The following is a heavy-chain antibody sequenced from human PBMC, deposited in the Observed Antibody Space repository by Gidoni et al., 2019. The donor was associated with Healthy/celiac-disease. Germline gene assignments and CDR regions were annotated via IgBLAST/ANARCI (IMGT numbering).Heavy chain of an antibody. D-gene: IGHD2-21*02. CDR2: AYYRSKWYT. J-gene: IGHJ4*02. Sequence: QVQLQQPGPGLVKPSQTLSLTCAISGDSVSSNSAAWNWLRQSPSRGLEWLGRAYYRSKWYTEYAISVKSRTTINPDTSKNQLSLQLNSVTPEDTAVYYCARANCGGDCYSFDYWGQGTLVTVSS. CDR3: ARANCGGDCYSFDY. V-gene: IGHV6-1*01. CDR1: GDSVSSNSAA.